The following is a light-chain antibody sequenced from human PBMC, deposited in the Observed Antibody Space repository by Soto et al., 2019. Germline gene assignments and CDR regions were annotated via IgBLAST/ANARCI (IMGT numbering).Light chain of an antibody. CDR3: QQYGSSPFP. Sequence: TLSVSPGERATLSCRASQSVSSNLAWYQQKPGQAPRLLIYGASNRATGIPDRFSGSGSGTDFTLTISRLEPEDFAVYYCQQYGSSPFPFGPRSNAAI. CDR2: GAS. CDR1: QSVSSN. J-gene: IGKJ3*01. V-gene: IGKV3-20*01.